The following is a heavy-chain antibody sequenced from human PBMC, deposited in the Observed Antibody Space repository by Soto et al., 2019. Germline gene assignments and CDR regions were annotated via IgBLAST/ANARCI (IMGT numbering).Heavy chain of an antibody. J-gene: IGHJ4*02. CDR2: FDPEDGET. CDR1: GYTLTELS. Sequence: ASVKVSCKVSGYTLTELSMHWVRQAHGKGLEWMGGFDPEDGETIYAQKFQGRVTMTEDTSTDKAYMELSSLRSEDTAVYYCATGPPMVRGVIIRPYYFDYWGQGTLVTVSS. D-gene: IGHD3-10*01. V-gene: IGHV1-24*01. CDR3: ATGPPMVRGVIIRPYYFDY.